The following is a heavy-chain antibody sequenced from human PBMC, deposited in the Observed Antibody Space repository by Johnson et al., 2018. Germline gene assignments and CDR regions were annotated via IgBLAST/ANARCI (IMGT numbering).Heavy chain of an antibody. Sequence: QVQLVESGGGVVQPGRCLRLSCAASGFTFSSHGMHWVRQAPGKGLEWAAVIWYDGSIKFYAASVKGRFTISRDNSKNTLYLQMISLRAEDTAVYYCGRGSGSYYGLFYYWGQGTLVTVSS. J-gene: IGHJ4*02. V-gene: IGHV3-33*01. CDR2: IWYDGSIK. D-gene: IGHD1-26*01. CDR3: GRGSGSYYGLFYY. CDR1: GFTFSSHG.